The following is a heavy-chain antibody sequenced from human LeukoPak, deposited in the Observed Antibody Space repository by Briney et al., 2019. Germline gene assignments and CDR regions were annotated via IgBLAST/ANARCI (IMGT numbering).Heavy chain of an antibody. V-gene: IGHV1-2*02. D-gene: IGHD2-2*01. CDR2: INPNSGGT. CDR1: GYTFTSYA. J-gene: IGHJ4*02. CDR3: ARLEGYCSSTSCYAESRVDY. Sequence: ASVKVSCKASGYTFTSYAMHWVRQAPGQGLEWMGWINPNSGGTNYAQKFQGRVTMTRDTSISTAYMELSRLRSDDTAVYYCARLEGYCSSTSCYAESRVDYWGQGTLVTVSS.